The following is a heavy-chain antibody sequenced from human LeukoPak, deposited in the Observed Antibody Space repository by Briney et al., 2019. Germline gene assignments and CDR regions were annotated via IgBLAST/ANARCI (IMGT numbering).Heavy chain of an antibody. CDR2: IWYDGSNK. Sequence: PGRSLRLSCAASGFTFSSYGMHWVRQAPGKGLEWVAVIWYDGSNKYYADSVKGRFTISRDNSKNTLYLQMNSLRAEDTAVYYCARHQVGDILTGTYYFDYWGQGTLVTVSS. CDR1: GFTFSSYG. V-gene: IGHV3-33*01. CDR3: ARHQVGDILTGTYYFDY. J-gene: IGHJ4*02. D-gene: IGHD3-9*01.